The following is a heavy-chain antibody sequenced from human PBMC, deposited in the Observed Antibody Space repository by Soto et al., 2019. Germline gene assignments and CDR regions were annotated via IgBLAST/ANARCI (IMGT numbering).Heavy chain of an antibody. V-gene: IGHV4-30-4*01. CDR1: GGSIRSGGYY. Sequence: SETLSLTSTVSGGSIRSGGYYWSCIRQPPGQGLEWIGNIYYRGSTYYNPSLKSRVIISVDTSKNQFSLQLSSVAAADTAVYYCAISLEWGRSSNEYYFDYWGQGTLVTVSS. CDR2: IYYRGST. CDR3: AISLEWGRSSNEYYFDY. D-gene: IGHD6-6*01. J-gene: IGHJ4*02.